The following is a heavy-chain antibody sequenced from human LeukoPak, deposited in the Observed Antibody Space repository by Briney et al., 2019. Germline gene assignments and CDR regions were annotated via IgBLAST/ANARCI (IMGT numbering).Heavy chain of an antibody. CDR1: GASVTTYY. J-gene: IGHJ4*02. D-gene: IGHD1-26*01. CDR2: VYSSGTT. CDR3: ARDIRAVGATLYFDY. Sequence: SETLSLTCTVSGASVTTYYWSWIRQPPGKGPEWIANVYSSGTTYYNPSLRSRVTISIDTSKNQFSLRLTSVTTADTAVYYCARDIRAVGATLYFDYWGQGTLLTVSS. V-gene: IGHV4-59*02.